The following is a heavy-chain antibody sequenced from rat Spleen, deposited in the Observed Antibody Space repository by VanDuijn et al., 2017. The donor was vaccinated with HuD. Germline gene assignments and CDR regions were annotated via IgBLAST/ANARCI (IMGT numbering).Heavy chain of an antibody. V-gene: IGHV5-29*01. J-gene: IGHJ3*01. CDR3: ARPNYGYPFAY. CDR2: ITYDGSGN. CDR1: GFTFSNYG. Sequence: EVQLVESGGALVQPGRSLKLSCAASGFTFSNYGMAWVRQAPTKGPEWGATITYDGSGNYYRDSVKGRFTISRDNAKSTLFLQMDSLRSEDTATYYCARPNYGYPFAYWGQGTLVTVSS. D-gene: IGHD1-11*01.